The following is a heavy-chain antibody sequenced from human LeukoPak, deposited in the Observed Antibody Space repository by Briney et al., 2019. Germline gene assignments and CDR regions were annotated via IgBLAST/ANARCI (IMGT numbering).Heavy chain of an antibody. Sequence: PSETLSLTCAVSGASVRSYNYWSWVRQPPGKSLEWLGEVYHSGSTIYNPSLESRITISIDTSKNEFSLKLSSVTAADTAVYYCVRVAVEMATIKGLDIWGRGTMVTVSS. CDR1: GASVRSYNY. J-gene: IGHJ3*02. CDR3: VRVAVEMATIKGLDI. V-gene: IGHV4-4*02. D-gene: IGHD5-24*01. CDR2: VYHSGST.